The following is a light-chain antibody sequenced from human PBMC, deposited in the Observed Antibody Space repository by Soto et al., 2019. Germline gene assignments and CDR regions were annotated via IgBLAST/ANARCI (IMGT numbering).Light chain of an antibody. J-gene: IGLJ2*01. CDR1: SSDIGAYNY. CDR3: SSYTSTSTIL. Sequence: QSVLTQPASVSGSPGQSITISCTGTSSDIGAYNYVSWYQHHPGKAPKFMMYEVSYRPSGVSDRFSGSKSGNTASLTISGLQAEDEADYYCSSYTSTSTILFGVGTKVTVL. CDR2: EVS. V-gene: IGLV2-14*01.